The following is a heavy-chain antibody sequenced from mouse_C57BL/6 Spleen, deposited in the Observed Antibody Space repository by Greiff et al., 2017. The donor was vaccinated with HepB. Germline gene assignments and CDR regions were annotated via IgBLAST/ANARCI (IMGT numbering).Heavy chain of an antibody. CDR1: GFTFSDYY. Sequence: EVKLVESEGGLVQPGSSMKLSCTASGFTFSDYYMAWVRQVPEKGLEWVANINYDGSSTYYLDSLKSRFIISRDNAKNILYLQMSSLKSEDTATYYCAREGDYDGSFYYFDYWGQGTTLTVSS. D-gene: IGHD2-3*01. CDR2: INYDGSST. CDR3: AREGDYDGSFYYFDY. J-gene: IGHJ2*01. V-gene: IGHV5-16*01.